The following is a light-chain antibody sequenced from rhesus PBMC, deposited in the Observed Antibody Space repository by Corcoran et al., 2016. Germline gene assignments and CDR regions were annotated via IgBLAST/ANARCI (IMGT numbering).Light chain of an antibody. V-gene: IGKV1-22*01. J-gene: IGKJ4*01. CDR2: KAS. Sequence: DIQMTQSPSSLSASVGDTVTITCRASQSISSGLAWYQQKPGKAPLLLIYKASSLQSGVPSRFSGSGSGTDFTLTISNLQSEDFATYYCQQYNSSPLTFGGGTKVELK. CDR3: QQYNSSPLT. CDR1: QSISSG.